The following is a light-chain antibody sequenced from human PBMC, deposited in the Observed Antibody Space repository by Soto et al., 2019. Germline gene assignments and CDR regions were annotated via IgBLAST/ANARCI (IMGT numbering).Light chain of an antibody. CDR2: LNSDGSH. CDR1: SGHSSYA. Sequence: QTVLTQSPSASASLGASVKLTCTLSSGHSSYAIAWHQQQPEKGPRYLMKLNSDGSHSKGDGIPDRLSGSSSGAERYLTISSLQSEDEADYYCQTWGTGPFVFGTGTKLTVL. J-gene: IGLJ1*01. CDR3: QTWGTGPFV. V-gene: IGLV4-69*01.